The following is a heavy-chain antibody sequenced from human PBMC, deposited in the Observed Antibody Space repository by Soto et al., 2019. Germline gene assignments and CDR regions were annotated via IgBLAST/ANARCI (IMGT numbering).Heavy chain of an antibody. CDR2: MNPNSGNT. Sequence: ASVKVSCKASGYTFTRYHINWVRQATGQGLEWMGWMNPNSGNTGYAQKFQGRVTMTRNTSISTAYMELSSLTSEDTAVYYCARELYSGSAVSDSWGQGTLVTVSS. V-gene: IGHV1-8*01. J-gene: IGHJ4*02. CDR3: ARELYSGSAVSDS. CDR1: GYTFTRYH. D-gene: IGHD6-6*01.